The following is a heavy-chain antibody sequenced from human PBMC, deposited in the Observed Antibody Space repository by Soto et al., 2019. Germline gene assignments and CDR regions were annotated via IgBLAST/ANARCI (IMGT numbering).Heavy chain of an antibody. Sequence: QVQLVQSGAEVKKPGSSVKVSCKASGGTFSSYAISWVRQAPGQGLEWMGGIIPIFGTANYAQKFQGRVTITADKSTSTAYMELSSLRSEDTAVYYCAIPYSSSSGVYYYYYGMDVWGQGTTVTVSS. CDR1: GGTFSSYA. J-gene: IGHJ6*02. V-gene: IGHV1-69*06. D-gene: IGHD6-6*01. CDR2: IIPIFGTA. CDR3: AIPYSSSSGVYYYYYGMDV.